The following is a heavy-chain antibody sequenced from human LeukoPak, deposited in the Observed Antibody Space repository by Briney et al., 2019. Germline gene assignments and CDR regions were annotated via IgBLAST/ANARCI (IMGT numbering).Heavy chain of an antibody. CDR1: GGSISSNNW. CDR3: ARHGLVRFLEL. J-gene: IGHJ4*02. CDR2: IYHDGST. Sequence: SETLSLTCAVSGGSISSNNWWIWVRQSPEKGLEWIGEIYHDGSTNCNPSLKSRVTISMDKSKNQLSLKLNFVTAADTAVYYCARHGLVRFLELWGQGTLVTVSS. V-gene: IGHV4-4*02. D-gene: IGHD3-3*01.